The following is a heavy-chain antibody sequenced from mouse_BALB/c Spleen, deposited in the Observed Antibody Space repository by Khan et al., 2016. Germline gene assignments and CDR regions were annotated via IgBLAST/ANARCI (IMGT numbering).Heavy chain of an antibody. CDR2: IKTYTGES. Sequence: QIQLVQSGPELKKPGETVKISCKASGYNFKNYGMNWVKQAPGKGLKWMGWIKTYTGESTYADDFKGRFAFSLEASASTAYLQINNLKNEDMATXCCVRRRLLDLYYAMDYWGQGTSVTVSS. CDR1: GYNFKNYG. D-gene: IGHD3-2*02. CDR3: VRRRLLDLYYAMDY. J-gene: IGHJ4*01. V-gene: IGHV9-1*02.